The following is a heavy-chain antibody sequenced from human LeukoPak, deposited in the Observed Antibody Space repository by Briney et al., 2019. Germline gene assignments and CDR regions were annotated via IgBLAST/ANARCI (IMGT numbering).Heavy chain of an antibody. J-gene: IGHJ4*02. CDR3: ARDARGGNNNDY. V-gene: IGHV3-7*01. CDR2: IKQDGSEK. D-gene: IGHD1/OR15-1a*01. CDR1: GFTFTSHG. Sequence: PGGSLRLSCVVSGFTFTSHGMSWVRQAPGKGLEWVANIKQDGSEKYYVDSVKGRFTISRDNAKNSLYLQMNSLRAEDTAVYYCARDARGGNNNDYWGQGTLVTVSS.